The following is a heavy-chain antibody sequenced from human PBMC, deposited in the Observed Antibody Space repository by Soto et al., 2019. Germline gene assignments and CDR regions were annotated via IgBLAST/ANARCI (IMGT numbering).Heavy chain of an antibody. D-gene: IGHD2-2*01. CDR3: VKDLCSTSCYYDY. J-gene: IGHJ4*02. CDR2: ISGSGGST. Sequence: PGGSLRLSCAASGFTFSSYAMSWVRQAPGKGLEWVSAISGSGGSTYYADSVKGRFTISRDNSKNTLYLQMNSLRAEDTAVYYCVKDLCSTSCYYDYWGQGTLVTVSS. CDR1: GFTFSSYA. V-gene: IGHV3-23*01.